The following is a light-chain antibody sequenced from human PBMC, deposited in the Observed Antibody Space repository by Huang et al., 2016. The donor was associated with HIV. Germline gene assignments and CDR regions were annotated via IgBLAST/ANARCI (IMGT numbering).Light chain of an antibody. CDR1: RYIYSY. CDR3: QQYDSLPRT. Sequence: DIQMTQSPSSLSASIGDRVTITCRASRYIYSYLNWYQHRPGKAPKLPIYDAANLEVGVPSRFSGSGSGRNFTLIIISLQPEDFATYYCQQYDSLPRTFGPGTKV. V-gene: IGKV1-33*01. CDR2: DAA. J-gene: IGKJ3*01.